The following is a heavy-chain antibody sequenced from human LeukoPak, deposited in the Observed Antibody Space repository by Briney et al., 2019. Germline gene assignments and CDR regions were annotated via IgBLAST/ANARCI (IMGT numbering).Heavy chain of an antibody. Sequence: PGGSLRLSCAASGFTFSSYWMSWVRQAPGKGLEWVSTLSGSGGNTYYADSVKGRVTISRDNSKNTLYLQMNSLRAEDTAVYHCAKGSYYYDSADYFDYWGQGTLVTVSS. CDR1: GFTFSSYW. CDR3: AKGSYYYDSADYFDY. V-gene: IGHV3-23*01. J-gene: IGHJ4*02. CDR2: LSGSGGNT. D-gene: IGHD3-22*01.